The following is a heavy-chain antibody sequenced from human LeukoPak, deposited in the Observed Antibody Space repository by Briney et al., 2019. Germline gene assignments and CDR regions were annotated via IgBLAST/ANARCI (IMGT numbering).Heavy chain of an antibody. CDR2: IKQDESEK. Sequence: GGSLRLSCAASGFTFSNYWMGWVRQAPGKGLEWVANIKQDESEKYYVDSVKGRFTISRDNAKSSLYLQMNSLRAEDTAVYYCARALDSSSSRYQAFEEWGQGTLVTVSS. D-gene: IGHD2-2*01. CDR3: ARALDSSSSRYQAFEE. J-gene: IGHJ4*02. CDR1: GFTFSNYW. V-gene: IGHV3-7*01.